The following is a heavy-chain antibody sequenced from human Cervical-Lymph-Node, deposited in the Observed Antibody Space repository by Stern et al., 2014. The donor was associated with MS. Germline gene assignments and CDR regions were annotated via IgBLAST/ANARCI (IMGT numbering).Heavy chain of an antibody. CDR1: GFIFSGSG. CDR2: ISSDGSTT. Sequence: QVQLVESGGGVVPPGRSLRLSCAASGFIFSGSGMHWVRRAPGKGLEWVAIISSDGSTTYYADSVKGRFTISRDNSKSTLYLQMNSLRAEDMAVYYCAKGCSGSSNCFYTDYWGQGTLVTVSS. D-gene: IGHD2-2*01. CDR3: AKGCSGSSNCFYTDY. V-gene: IGHV3-30*18. J-gene: IGHJ4*02.